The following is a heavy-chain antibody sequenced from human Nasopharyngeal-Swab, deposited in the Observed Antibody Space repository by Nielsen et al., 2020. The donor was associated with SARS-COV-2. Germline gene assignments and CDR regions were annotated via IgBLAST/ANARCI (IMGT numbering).Heavy chain of an antibody. V-gene: IGHV4-34*01. Sequence: ESLKISCAASGFTFSSYAMSWVRQPPGKGLEWIGEINHSGSTNYNPSLKSRVTISVDTSKNQFSLKLSSVTAADTAVYYCARGFHPRHYYDSSGSSLDYWGQGTLVTVSS. CDR3: ARGFHPRHYYDSSGSSLDY. CDR1: GFTFSSYA. D-gene: IGHD3-22*01. J-gene: IGHJ4*02. CDR2: INHSGST.